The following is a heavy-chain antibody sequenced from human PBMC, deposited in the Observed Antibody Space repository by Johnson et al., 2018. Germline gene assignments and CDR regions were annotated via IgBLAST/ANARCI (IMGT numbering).Heavy chain of an antibody. CDR2: ISYDGSNK. J-gene: IGHJ6*03. D-gene: IGHD6-19*01. CDR3: AKSGAVAGTFWGSGYYYYMDV. CDR1: GFTFSSYG. V-gene: IGHV3-30*18. Sequence: QLVQSGGGVVQPGRSLRLSCAASGFTFSSYGMHWVRQAPGKGREWVAVISYDGSNKYYADSVKGRFTISRDNSKNTLYLQMNSLRAEDTAVYYCAKSGAVAGTFWGSGYYYYMDVWGKGTTVTVSS.